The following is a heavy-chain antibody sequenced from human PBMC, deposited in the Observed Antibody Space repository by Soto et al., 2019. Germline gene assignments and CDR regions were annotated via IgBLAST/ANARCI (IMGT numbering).Heavy chain of an antibody. CDR2: IRHKTNTYTT. CDR3: ARVWLRELRFDP. V-gene: IGHV3-72*01. J-gene: IGHJ5*02. Sequence: EVQLVESGGGLVQPGGSLRLSCAASGFIFSDHYMDWVRQAPGKGLEWVGRIRHKTNTYTTEYAASVKGRFTISRDDSKNLLYLQMNSLKTEDTAVYYCARVWLRELRFDPRGQGTLVTVSS. CDR1: GFIFSDHY. D-gene: IGHD3-10*01.